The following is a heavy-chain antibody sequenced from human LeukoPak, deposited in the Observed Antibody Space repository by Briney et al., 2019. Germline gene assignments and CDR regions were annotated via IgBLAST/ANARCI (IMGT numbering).Heavy chain of an antibody. Sequence: ASVKVSCKASGYTFTSYAMHWVRQAPGQRLEWMGWINAGNGNTKYSQKFQGRVTITRDTSASTAYMELSSLRSEDTAVYHCARGSNYYGSGSYYFGRGGPENFDYWGQGTLVTVSS. CDR1: GYTFTSYA. CDR2: INAGNGNT. V-gene: IGHV1-3*01. J-gene: IGHJ4*02. CDR3: ARGSNYYGSGSYYFGRGGPENFDY. D-gene: IGHD3-10*01.